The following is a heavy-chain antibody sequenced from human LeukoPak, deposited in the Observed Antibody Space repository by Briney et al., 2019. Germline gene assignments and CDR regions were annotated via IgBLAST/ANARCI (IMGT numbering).Heavy chain of an antibody. Sequence: GGSLTLSCAASGFTVSNDYMAWVRQAPGRGLEWVSAISGSGGSTYYADSVKGRFTISRDNSKNTLYLQMNSLRAEDTAVYYCAKGSYYDSSGYIDYWGQGTLVTVSS. V-gene: IGHV3-23*01. J-gene: IGHJ4*02. CDR1: GFTVSNDY. CDR3: AKGSYYDSSGYIDY. CDR2: ISGSGGST. D-gene: IGHD3-22*01.